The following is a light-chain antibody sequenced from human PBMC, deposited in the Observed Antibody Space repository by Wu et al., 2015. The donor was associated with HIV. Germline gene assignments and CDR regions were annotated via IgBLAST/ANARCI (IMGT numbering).Light chain of an antibody. CDR2: AAS. V-gene: IGKV1-27*01. CDR1: QGISNF. Sequence: DIQMTQSPSSLSASVGDRVTITCRASQGISNFLAWYQQKPGKPPKVLIYAASTLRSGVPSRFSGSGSGTDFTLTISGLQREDFAVYFCQQLNSFPLTFGQGSRLEI. CDR3: QQLNSFPLT. J-gene: IGKJ5*01.